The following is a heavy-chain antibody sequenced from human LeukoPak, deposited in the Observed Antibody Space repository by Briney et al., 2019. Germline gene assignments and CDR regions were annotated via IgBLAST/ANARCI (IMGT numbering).Heavy chain of an antibody. D-gene: IGHD2-2*01. CDR2: IYYSGIT. Sequence: SETLSLTCTVSGVSISSIGYYWGWIRQPPGKGLEWIGSIYYSGITYYNPSLKSRVTISIDTSKNQFSLKLSSVTAADTAVYYCARDLSQLEGGAFDIWGQGTMVTVSS. V-gene: IGHV4-39*07. CDR3: ARDLSQLEGGAFDI. CDR1: GVSISSIGYY. J-gene: IGHJ3*02.